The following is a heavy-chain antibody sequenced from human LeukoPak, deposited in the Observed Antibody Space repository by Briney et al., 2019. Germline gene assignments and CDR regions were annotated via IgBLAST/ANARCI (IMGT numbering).Heavy chain of an antibody. CDR1: GFTFDDYG. CDR2: MSSSDDGR. D-gene: IGHD2-15*01. Sequence: GGSLRLSCAASGFTFDDYGMSWVRQPPGKGLEGVSAMSSSDDGRYYAASVRGRFTISRDTSRSTLYLQMNSLRAEDAAVYYCAKAPVTSCRGAFCYPFDYWGQGTLVTVSS. V-gene: IGHV3-23*01. J-gene: IGHJ4*02. CDR3: AKAPVTSCRGAFCYPFDY.